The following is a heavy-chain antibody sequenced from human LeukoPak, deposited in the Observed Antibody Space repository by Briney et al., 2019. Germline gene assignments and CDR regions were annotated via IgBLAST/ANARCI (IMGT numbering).Heavy chain of an antibody. J-gene: IGHJ4*02. V-gene: IGHV3-23*01. D-gene: IGHD7-27*01. CDR2: LSGSGGST. CDR1: GFTFSSYA. CDR3: AIDPNWGTHS. Sequence: GGSLRLSCAASGFTFSSYAMNWVRQAPGKGLQWVSALSGSGGSTYYADPVKGRFTISRDNFKNALYLQMNSLRVEDTAVYYCAIDPNWGTHSWGQGVLVTVSS.